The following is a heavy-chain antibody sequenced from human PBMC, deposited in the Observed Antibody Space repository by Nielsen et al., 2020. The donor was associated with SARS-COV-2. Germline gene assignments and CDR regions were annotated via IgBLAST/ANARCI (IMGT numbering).Heavy chain of an antibody. J-gene: IGHJ4*02. Sequence: GGSLRLSCASSGFNLSSYSMNWVRQAPGKGLEWVSSISHKGTYIFYADSVKGRFTVSRDNARDSLSLQMNSLGAEDTAVYYCARDRHYTIPFDYWGQGALVTVSA. D-gene: IGHD4-11*01. CDR2: ISHKGTYI. CDR3: ARDRHYTIPFDY. CDR1: GFNLSSYS. V-gene: IGHV3-21*01.